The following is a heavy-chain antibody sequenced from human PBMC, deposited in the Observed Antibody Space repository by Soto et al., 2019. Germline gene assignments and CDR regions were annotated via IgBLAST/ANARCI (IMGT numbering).Heavy chain of an antibody. CDR2: INIDGSRI. Sequence: GGSLRLSCAASGFTFSSYWMHWVRQAPGKGLVWVSRINIDGSRISYADFVKGRCTISRDDAKNTVYMQMNSLRVEDTAVYYCAKARGSNSWFDLWGQGTLVTVSS. D-gene: IGHD3-16*01. J-gene: IGHJ5*01. CDR3: AKARGSNSWFDL. CDR1: GFTFSSYW. V-gene: IGHV3-74*01.